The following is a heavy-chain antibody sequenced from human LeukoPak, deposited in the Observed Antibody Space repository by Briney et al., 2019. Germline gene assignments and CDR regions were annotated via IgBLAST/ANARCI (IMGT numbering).Heavy chain of an antibody. CDR1: GFTFSSYS. CDR2: ISSSSSYI. Sequence: GGALRLSCAASGFTFSSYSMNWVRQAPGKGLEEVSSISSSSSYIYYADSVKGRFTISRDNAKNSLYLQMDSLRAEDTAVYYCARATSGWTPRYWYFDLWGRGTLVTVSS. J-gene: IGHJ2*01. CDR3: ARATSGWTPRYWYFDL. D-gene: IGHD6-19*01. V-gene: IGHV3-21*01.